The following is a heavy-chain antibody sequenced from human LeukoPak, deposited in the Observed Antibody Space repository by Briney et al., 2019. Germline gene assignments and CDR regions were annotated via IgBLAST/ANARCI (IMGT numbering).Heavy chain of an antibody. Sequence: PSETLSLTCTVSGGSISSYSWSWIRQPAGKGLEWIGRIYSSGSTKYNPSLQSRVTISIDTSKNQFYMKLSSVTAADTALYYCARGGPWERGDVWGQGTMVTVSS. CDR3: ARGGPWERGDV. J-gene: IGHJ3*01. V-gene: IGHV4-4*07. CDR2: IYSSGST. CDR1: GGSISSYS. D-gene: IGHD1-26*01.